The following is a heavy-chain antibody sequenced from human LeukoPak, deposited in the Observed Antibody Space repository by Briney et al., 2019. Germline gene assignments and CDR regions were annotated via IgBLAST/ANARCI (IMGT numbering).Heavy chain of an antibody. CDR2: INPSGGST. V-gene: IGHV1-46*01. CDR3: ARDQGIAAAGTVLDWFDP. CDR1: GYTFTSYY. D-gene: IGHD6-13*01. Sequence: ASVKVSCKASGYTFTSYYMHWVRQAPGQGLEWMGIINPSGGSTSYAQKFQGRVTITTDESTSTAYMELSSLRSEDTAVYYCARDQGIAAAGTVLDWFDPWGQGTLVTVSS. J-gene: IGHJ5*02.